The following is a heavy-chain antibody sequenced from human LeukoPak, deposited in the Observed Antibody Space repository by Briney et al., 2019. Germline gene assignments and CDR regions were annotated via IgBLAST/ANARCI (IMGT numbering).Heavy chain of an antibody. Sequence: ASVKVSCKASGYTFTSYGISWVRQAPGQGLEWMGWISAYNGNTNYAQKLQGRVTMTTDTSTSTVYMELSSLRSEDTAVYYCARVSINSSGYYYPWPPYFDYWGQGTLVTVSS. D-gene: IGHD3-22*01. J-gene: IGHJ4*02. CDR1: GYTFTSYG. CDR3: ARVSINSSGYYYPWPPYFDY. CDR2: ISAYNGNT. V-gene: IGHV1-18*01.